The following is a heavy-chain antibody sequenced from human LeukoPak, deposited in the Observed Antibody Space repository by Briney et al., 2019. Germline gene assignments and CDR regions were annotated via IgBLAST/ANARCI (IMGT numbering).Heavy chain of an antibody. CDR1: GYAFNFYG. CDR2: ISLNNGNT. V-gene: IGHV1-18*04. D-gene: IGHD3-3*01. Sequence: ASVKVSCKTSGYAFNFYGLNWVRQAPGQGLEWMGFISLNNGNTHYEQKFQGRVTMAADTSTNTASLEVKSLRSDDTAVYYCQRITIFGVVMDFDYWGQGTLVTVSS. CDR3: QRITIFGVVMDFDY. J-gene: IGHJ4*02.